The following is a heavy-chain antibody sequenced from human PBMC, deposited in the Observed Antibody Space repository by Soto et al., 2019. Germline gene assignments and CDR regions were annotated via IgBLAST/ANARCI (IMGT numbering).Heavy chain of an antibody. CDR1: GFTFSSYA. D-gene: IGHD1-26*01. J-gene: IGHJ4*02. CDR2: ISGSGDST. Sequence: EVQLLESGGGLVQPGGSLRLSCAASGFTFSSYAMSWVRQAPGKGLEWVSVISGSGDSTYYADSVKGQFTISRDNSKNTLYLQMNSLRAEDTAVYYCARRGSGSYYDYWGQGTLVTVSS. CDR3: ARRGSGSYYDY. V-gene: IGHV3-23*01.